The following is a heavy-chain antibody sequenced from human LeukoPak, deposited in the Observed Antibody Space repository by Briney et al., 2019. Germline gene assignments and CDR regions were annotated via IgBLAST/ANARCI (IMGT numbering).Heavy chain of an antibody. Sequence: ASVKVSCKASGYTFTGYYMHWVRQAPGQGLEWMGWISAYNGNTNYAQKLQGRVTMTTDKSTSTAYMELSSLGSEDTAVYYCARGRPTTSIAAAGVNWFDPWGQGTLVTVSS. CDR3: ARGRPTTSIAAAGVNWFDP. J-gene: IGHJ5*02. CDR1: GYTFTGYY. CDR2: ISAYNGNT. V-gene: IGHV1-18*04. D-gene: IGHD6-13*01.